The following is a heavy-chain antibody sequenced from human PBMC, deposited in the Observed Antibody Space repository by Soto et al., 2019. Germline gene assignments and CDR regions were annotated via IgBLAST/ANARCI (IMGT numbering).Heavy chain of an antibody. CDR1: GFTFSSYG. J-gene: IGHJ5*02. Sequence: QVQLVESGGGVVQPGRSLRLSCAASGFTFSSYGMHWVRQAPGKGLEWVAVISYDGSNKYYADSVKGRFTISRDNSKNTLYLQMNSLRAEDTAVYYCAKGLGYSYGYLMSPWGQGSLVTVSS. D-gene: IGHD5-18*01. V-gene: IGHV3-30*18. CDR3: AKGLGYSYGYLMSP. CDR2: ISYDGSNK.